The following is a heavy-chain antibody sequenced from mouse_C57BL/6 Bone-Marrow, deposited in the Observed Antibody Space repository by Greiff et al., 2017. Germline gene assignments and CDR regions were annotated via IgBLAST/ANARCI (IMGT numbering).Heavy chain of an antibody. Sequence: VKLMESGPELVKPGASVKLSCKASGYTFTSYDINWVKQRPGQGLEWIGWMYPRDGSTKYNEKFKGKATLTVDTSSSTAYMELHSLTSEDSAVYFCARAYDGTWFAYWGQGTLVTVSA. J-gene: IGHJ3*01. V-gene: IGHV1-85*01. CDR1: GYTFTSYD. CDR2: MYPRDGST. CDR3: ARAYDGTWFAY. D-gene: IGHD2-12*01.